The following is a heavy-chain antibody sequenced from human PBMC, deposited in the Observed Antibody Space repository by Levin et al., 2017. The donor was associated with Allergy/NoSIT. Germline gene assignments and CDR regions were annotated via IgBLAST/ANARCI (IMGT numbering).Heavy chain of an antibody. D-gene: IGHD2-21*02. CDR1: GFTFSSYG. J-gene: IGHJ4*02. V-gene: IGHV3-30*18. CDR2: ISYDGSNK. Sequence: GESLKISCAASGFTFSSYGMHWVRQAPGKGLEWVAVISYDGSNKYYADSVKGRFTISRDNSKNTLYLQMNSLRAEDTAVYYCAKDLPSNCGGDCYSDYWGQGTLVTVSS. CDR3: AKDLPSNCGGDCYSDY.